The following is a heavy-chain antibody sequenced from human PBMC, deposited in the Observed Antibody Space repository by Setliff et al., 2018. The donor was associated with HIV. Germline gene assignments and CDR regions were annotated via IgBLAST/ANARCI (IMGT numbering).Heavy chain of an antibody. J-gene: IGHJ3*02. CDR2: INPDRDKTT. CDR1: GYDFTLRY. Sequence: ASVKVSCKASGYDFTLRYIHWVRQATGQGFEWLGMINPDRDKTTVYAQQFQVRVAMTRDKSTSTVYMELSGLTSADTAIYYCARSYSHRRSHINAYDIWGPGTEVTVSS. V-gene: IGHV1-46*01. CDR3: ARSYSHRRSHINAYDI. D-gene: IGHD2-21*01.